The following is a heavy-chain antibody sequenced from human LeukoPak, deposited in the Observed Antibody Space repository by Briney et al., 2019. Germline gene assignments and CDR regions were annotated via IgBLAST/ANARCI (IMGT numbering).Heavy chain of an antibody. Sequence: SETLSLTCTVPGGSISSGSYYWSCIRQPAGKGLEWIGRIYTSGSTNSNPSLKSRVTISVDTSKNQFSLKLSSVTAADTAVYYCARDGGGKGNAFDIWGQGTMVTVSS. J-gene: IGHJ3*02. CDR1: GGSISSGSYY. D-gene: IGHD3-16*01. V-gene: IGHV4-61*02. CDR3: ARDGGGKGNAFDI. CDR2: IYTSGST.